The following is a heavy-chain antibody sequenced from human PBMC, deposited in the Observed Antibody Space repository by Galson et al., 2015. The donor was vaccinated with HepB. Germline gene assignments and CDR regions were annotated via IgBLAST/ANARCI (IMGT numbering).Heavy chain of an antibody. CDR2: MKQDGTEK. Sequence: LRLSCAASGFTFHNYWMNWVRHTPGKGLEWVASMKQDGTEKYYVASVRGRFTISGDTDKNSLFLQMNSLRAEDTAVYHCYDGHYSGRWGRGTQVTVSS. J-gene: IGHJ4*02. V-gene: IGHV3-7*01. CDR1: GFTFHNYW. D-gene: IGHD4-17*01. CDR3: YDGHYSGR.